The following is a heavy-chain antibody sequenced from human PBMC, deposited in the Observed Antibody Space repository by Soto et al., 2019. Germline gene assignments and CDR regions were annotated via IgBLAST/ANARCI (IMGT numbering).Heavy chain of an antibody. CDR2: IYYSGST. V-gene: IGHV4-31*03. CDR1: GGSISSGGYY. J-gene: IGHJ4*02. D-gene: IGHD3-10*01. CDR3: GGGWGGGYYGSGSPRVPR. Sequence: QVQLQESGPGLVKPSQTLSLTCTVSGGSISSGGYYWSWIRQHPGKGLEWIGYIYYSGSTYYNPSLKSRVTIAVDPSKNQFSLKVSSVTAADTAVYYCGGGWGGGYYGSGSPRVPRWGQGTLVTVSS.